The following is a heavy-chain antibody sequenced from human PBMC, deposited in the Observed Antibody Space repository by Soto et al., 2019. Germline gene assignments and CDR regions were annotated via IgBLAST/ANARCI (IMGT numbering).Heavy chain of an antibody. D-gene: IGHD2-21*02. J-gene: IGHJ3*02. Sequence: SETLSLTCAVYGGFVSSGNYYWSWIRQPPGKGLEWIGEMSHSGGTHFNPSLKSRVTISVDTSKNQFSLKMSSVTAADTALYYCARVERGTATTVGDVFDIWGPGTMVIVSS. CDR1: GGFVSSGNYY. CDR2: MSHSGGT. CDR3: ARVERGTATTVGDVFDI. V-gene: IGHV4-61*01.